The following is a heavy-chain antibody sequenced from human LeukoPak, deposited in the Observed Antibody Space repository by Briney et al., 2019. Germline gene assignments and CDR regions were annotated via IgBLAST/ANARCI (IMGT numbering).Heavy chain of an antibody. V-gene: IGHV4-34*01. CDR3: AGGQYSGSPVDY. Sequence: PSETLSLTCAVYGGSFSGYYWSWIRQPPGKGLEWIGEINHSGSTNYNPSLKSRVTISVDTSKNQFSLKLGSVTAADTAVYYCAGGQYSGSPVDYWGQGTLVTVSS. J-gene: IGHJ4*02. CDR1: GGSFSGYY. CDR2: INHSGST. D-gene: IGHD1-26*01.